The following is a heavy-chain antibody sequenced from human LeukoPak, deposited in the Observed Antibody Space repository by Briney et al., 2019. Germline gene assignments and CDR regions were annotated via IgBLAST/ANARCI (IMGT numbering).Heavy chain of an antibody. J-gene: IGHJ6*02. V-gene: IGHV1-18*01. D-gene: IGHD3-9*01. CDR1: GYTFTSYG. Sequence: ASVKVSCKASGYTFTSYGISWVRQAPGQGLEWMGWISAYNGNTNYAQKLQGRVTMTTDTSTSTAYTELRSLRSDDTAVYYCARGPGILTGYYLLEVKQMPPYYYYGMDVWGQGTTVTVSS. CDR2: ISAYNGNT. CDR3: ARGPGILTGYYLLEVKQMPPYYYYGMDV.